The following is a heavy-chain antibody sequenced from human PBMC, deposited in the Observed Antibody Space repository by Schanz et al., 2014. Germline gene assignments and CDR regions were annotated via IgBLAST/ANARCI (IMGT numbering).Heavy chain of an antibody. CDR1: GFTFSDYY. CDR2: INQDGSEK. Sequence: EVQLLESGGGLVQPGGSLRLSCAASGFTFSDYYMTWIRQAPGKGLEWVANINQDGSEKYYVDSVKGRFTISRDNAKNSLYLQMNGLRAEDTAVFYCARDGDELYYFDDWGQGTLVTVSS. J-gene: IGHJ4*02. CDR3: ARDGDELYYFDD. D-gene: IGHD3-10*01. V-gene: IGHV3-7*01.